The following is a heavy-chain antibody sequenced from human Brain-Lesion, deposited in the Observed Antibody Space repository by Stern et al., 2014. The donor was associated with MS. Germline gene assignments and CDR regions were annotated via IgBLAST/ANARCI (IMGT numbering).Heavy chain of an antibody. V-gene: IGHV4-4*02. J-gene: IGHJ4*02. CDR1: GGSISSSNW. CDR2: SDHSGST. D-gene: IGHD6-13*01. CDR3: ARFPASRPHVFDS. Sequence: QLQLQESGPGLVKPSGTLSLTCVVSGGSISSSNWWSWVRQSPGKGLEWIGESDHSGSTIYNPSLKSRVTVSVTKSKNRSSLNLRSVTAADTAVYFCARFPASRPHVFDSWGQGTLVTVSS.